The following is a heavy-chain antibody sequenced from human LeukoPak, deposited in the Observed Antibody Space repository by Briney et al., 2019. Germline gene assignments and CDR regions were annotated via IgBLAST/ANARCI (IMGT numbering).Heavy chain of an antibody. CDR1: GYTFTGYY. CDR3: ARDSCGGGGCHYWYFDL. Sequence: ASVKVSCKASGYTFTGYYMHWVRQAPGQGLEWMGWINPNSGATNYAQKFQGRVTMTRDTPISTASMELSGLKPDDTAVYYCARDSCGGGGCHYWYFDLWGRGTLVTVSS. J-gene: IGHJ2*01. V-gene: IGHV1-2*02. D-gene: IGHD6-19*01. CDR2: INPNSGAT.